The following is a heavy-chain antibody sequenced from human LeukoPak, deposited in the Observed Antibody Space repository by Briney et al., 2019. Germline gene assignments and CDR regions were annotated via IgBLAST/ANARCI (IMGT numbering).Heavy chain of an antibody. V-gene: IGHV4-38-2*02. J-gene: IGHJ5*02. Sequence: SETLSLTCTVSGYSISSGYYWGWIRQPPGKGLEWIGSIYHSGSTYYNPSLKSRVTISVDTSKNQFSLKLSSVTAADTAVYYCARDRNPYSSSWNWFDPWGQGTLVTVSS. CDR1: GYSISSGYY. CDR3: ARDRNPYSSSWNWFDP. CDR2: IYHSGST. D-gene: IGHD6-13*01.